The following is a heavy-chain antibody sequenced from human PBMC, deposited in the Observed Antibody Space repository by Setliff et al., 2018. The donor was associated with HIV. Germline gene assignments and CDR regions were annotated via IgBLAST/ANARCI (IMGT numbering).Heavy chain of an antibody. V-gene: IGHV1-18*01. CDR1: GFTFNHYG. J-gene: IGHJ5*02. CDR2: ISAYNGDT. Sequence: ASVKVSCKTSGFTFNHYGITWVRQAPGQGLEWMGWISAYNGDTKYSQTFQGRVTITRDTSASTAYMELSSLRSEDTAVYYCARDLPAAMTNWFDPWGQGTLVTVSS. D-gene: IGHD2-2*01. CDR3: ARDLPAAMTNWFDP.